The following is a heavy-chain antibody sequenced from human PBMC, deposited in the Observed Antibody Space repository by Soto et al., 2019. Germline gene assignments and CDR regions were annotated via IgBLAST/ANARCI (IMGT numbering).Heavy chain of an antibody. Sequence: PSETLSLTCTVSGGSISSGDYYWSWIRQPPGKGLEWIGYIYYSGSTYYNPSLKSRVTISVDTSKNQFSLKLSSVTAADTAVYYCARESPGVTHTYGPGNWFDPGGQGTLVTVSS. CDR3: ARESPGVTHTYGPGNWFDP. J-gene: IGHJ5*02. D-gene: IGHD2-21*01. CDR2: IYYSGST. V-gene: IGHV4-30-4*01. CDR1: GGSISSGDYY.